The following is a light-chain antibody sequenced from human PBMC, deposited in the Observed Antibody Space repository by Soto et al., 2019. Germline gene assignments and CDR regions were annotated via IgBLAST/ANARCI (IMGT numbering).Light chain of an antibody. CDR1: QGIGTA. Sequence: IQLTQSPSTLSASVGDRVTITCRASQGIGTALAWYHQRPGNSPDLLVYDASTLQSGVPSRFSGSGSETDFSLTISGLQPEDFGHYYCQQFNTKPITFGGGTRVEIK. CDR2: DAS. CDR3: QQFNTKPIT. J-gene: IGKJ4*01. V-gene: IGKV1-13*02.